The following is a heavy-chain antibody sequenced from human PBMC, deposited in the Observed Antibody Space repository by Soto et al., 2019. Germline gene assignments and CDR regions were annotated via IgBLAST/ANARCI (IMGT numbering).Heavy chain of an antibody. V-gene: IGHV3-53*01. CDR1: GVTVRSNY. CDR2: IFSADNT. Sequence: GGSLGLSCTASGVTVRSNYLSWVRQAPGKGLEWVSVIFSADNTHYADSVKGRFTISRDNSKNTVFLQMNSLRAEDTAVYYCAITGAGYYIVWGQGTPVTVPS. J-gene: IGHJ4*02. CDR3: AITGAGYYIV. D-gene: IGHD3-3*01.